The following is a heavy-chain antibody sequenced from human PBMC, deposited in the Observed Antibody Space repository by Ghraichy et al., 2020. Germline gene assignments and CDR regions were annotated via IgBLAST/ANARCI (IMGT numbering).Heavy chain of an antibody. CDR1: GFIFSRYW. J-gene: IGHJ4*02. V-gene: IGHV3-7*04. CDR3: ARDTYYDVLPGYYMDDY. CDR2: IKQDGSEK. Sequence: GGSLRLSCVASGFIFSRYWMSWVRQAPGKGLEWVANIKQDGSEKHYVDSVKGRFTISRDNARNSQYLQMNNLRAEDTAVYYCARDTYYDVLPGYYMDDYWGQGTLVTVSS. D-gene: IGHD3-9*01.